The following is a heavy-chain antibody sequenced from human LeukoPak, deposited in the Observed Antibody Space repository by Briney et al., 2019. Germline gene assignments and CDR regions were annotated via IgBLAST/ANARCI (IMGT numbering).Heavy chain of an antibody. CDR2: ISSSSSYI. V-gene: IGHV3-21*01. CDR3: ARGYGAYGDYELDKAFDI. D-gene: IGHD4-17*01. Sequence: GGSLRLSCAAAGFTFSSYSMNWVRQAPGKGLEWVSSISSSSSYIYYADSVKGRSTISRDNDKNSLYLQMNSLRAEDTAVYYCARGYGAYGDYELDKAFDISGQGTMVTVSS. CDR1: GFTFSSYS. J-gene: IGHJ3*02.